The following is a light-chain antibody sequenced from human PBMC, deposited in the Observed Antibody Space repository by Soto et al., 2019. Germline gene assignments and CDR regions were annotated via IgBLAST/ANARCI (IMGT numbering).Light chain of an antibody. CDR2: GAS. Sequence: EIVLTQSPGTLSLSPGESASLSCRASQSVPSKYLAWYQRKLGQAPRLLIFGASSRHTGIPDRFFGTGSGTDFSLTISRLEPEDFAVYYCQQYSTSPVTLGQGTKVEIK. V-gene: IGKV3-20*01. CDR1: QSVPSKY. CDR3: QQYSTSPVT. J-gene: IGKJ1*01.